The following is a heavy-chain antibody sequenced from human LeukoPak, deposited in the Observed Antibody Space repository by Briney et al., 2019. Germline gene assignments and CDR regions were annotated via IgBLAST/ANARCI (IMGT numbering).Heavy chain of an antibody. V-gene: IGHV3-48*03. CDR2: ISSSGSII. J-gene: IGHJ4*02. CDR3: AKGFYCSSSTCLDY. D-gene: IGHD2-2*01. Sequence: PGGSLRLSCAASGFIFSSYEMNWVRQAPGKGLEWVSYISSSGSIIYYADSVKGRFTISRDNAKNTLYLQMNSLRAEDTAVYYCAKGFYCSSSTCLDYWGQGTLVTVSS. CDR1: GFIFSSYE.